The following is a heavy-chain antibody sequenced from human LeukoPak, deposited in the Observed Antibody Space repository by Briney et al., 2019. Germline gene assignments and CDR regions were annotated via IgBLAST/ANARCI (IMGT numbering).Heavy chain of an antibody. Sequence: GGSLRLSCAASGFTFSTYAMSWVRQAPGKGLEWVSAISGSTGRTYYADSVKGRFTISRDNSRNTLYLQMNSLRAEDTAVYYCAKTSARELRFLEWLPVWGKGTTVTVSS. J-gene: IGHJ6*04. D-gene: IGHD3-3*01. V-gene: IGHV3-23*01. CDR3: AKTSARELRFLEWLPV. CDR1: GFTFSTYA. CDR2: ISGSTGRT.